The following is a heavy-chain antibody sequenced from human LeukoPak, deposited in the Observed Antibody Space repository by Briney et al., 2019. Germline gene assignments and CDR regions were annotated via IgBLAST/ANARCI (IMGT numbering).Heavy chain of an antibody. D-gene: IGHD1-26*01. Sequence: ASVKVSCKASGYTFTSYYMHWVRQAPGQGLEWMGIINPSGGSTDYAQTFQGRVTMTRDTSTSTIYMELSSLRSEDTAVYYCARARELRGGEYWGQGTLVTVS. V-gene: IGHV1-46*01. CDR2: INPSGGST. CDR1: GYTFTSYY. CDR3: ARARELRGGEY. J-gene: IGHJ4*02.